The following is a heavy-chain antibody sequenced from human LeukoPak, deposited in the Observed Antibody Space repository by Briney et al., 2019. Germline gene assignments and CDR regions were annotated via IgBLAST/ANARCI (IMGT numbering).Heavy chain of an antibody. J-gene: IGHJ4*02. D-gene: IGHD2-2*01. CDR2: ISGSGGST. CDR3: AKDQDIVVVPAAIPVYYFDY. V-gene: IGHV3-23*01. CDR1: GFTFSSYA. Sequence: GGSLRLSCAASGFTFSSYAMSWVRQAPGKGLEWVSAISGSGGSTYYADSVKGRFTISRDNSKNTLYLQMNSLRAEDTAVYYCAKDQDIVVVPAAIPVYYFDYWGQGTLVTVSS.